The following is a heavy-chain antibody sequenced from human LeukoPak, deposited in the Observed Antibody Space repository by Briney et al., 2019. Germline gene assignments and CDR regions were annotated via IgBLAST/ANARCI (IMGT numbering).Heavy chain of an antibody. Sequence: GGSLRLSCAASGFTFDDYAMHWVRQAPGKGLEWVSGISWNSGSIGYADSVKGRFTISRDNAKSSLYLQMNSLRAEDTAVYYCARESTSDSSGYYYGYFDYWGQGTLVTVSS. V-gene: IGHV3-9*01. CDR2: ISWNSGSI. D-gene: IGHD3-22*01. J-gene: IGHJ4*02. CDR1: GFTFDDYA. CDR3: ARESTSDSSGYYYGYFDY.